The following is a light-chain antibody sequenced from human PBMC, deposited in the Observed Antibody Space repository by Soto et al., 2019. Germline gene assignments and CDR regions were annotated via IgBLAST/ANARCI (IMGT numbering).Light chain of an antibody. Sequence: QSVLTQPASVSGSPGQLITISCSGTNSDIGAFNYVSWYQQHPHKAPKLIIYEVNKRPSGVSNRFSGSKSGITASLTISGAQAEDEADYYCSSYTDISTVIFGGGTQLTVL. CDR2: EVN. CDR3: SSYTDISTVI. J-gene: IGLJ2*01. CDR1: NSDIGAFNY. V-gene: IGLV2-14*01.